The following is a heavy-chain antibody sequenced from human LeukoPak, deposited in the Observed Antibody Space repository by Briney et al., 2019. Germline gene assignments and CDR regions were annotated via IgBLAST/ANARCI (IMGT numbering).Heavy chain of an antibody. V-gene: IGHV3-21*01. D-gene: IGHD3-16*01. CDR3: ARGGGSKGTL. Sequence: PGGSLRLSCAASGFTFSSYSMSWVRQAPGKGLEWVSSISSSSSYIYYADSVKGRFTISRDNAKNSLYLQMNSLRAEDTAVYYCARGGGSKGTLWGQGTLVTVSS. CDR2: ISSSSSYI. J-gene: IGHJ4*02. CDR1: GFTFSSYS.